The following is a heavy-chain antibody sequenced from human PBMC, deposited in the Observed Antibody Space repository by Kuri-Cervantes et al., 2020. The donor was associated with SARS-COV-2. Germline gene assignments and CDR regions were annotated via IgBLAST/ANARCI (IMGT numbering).Heavy chain of an antibody. V-gene: IGHV1-8*03. CDR1: GGTFTSYD. D-gene: IGHD3-3*01. Sequence: ASVKVSCKAPGGTFTSYDINWVRQATGQGLEWMGWMNPNSGNTGYAQKFQGRVTITRNTSISTAYMELSSLRSEDTAVYYCARIKATPPQYYDFWSGYYTHNWFDPWGQGTLGTVSS. J-gene: IGHJ5*02. CDR3: ARIKATPPQYYDFWSGYYTHNWFDP. CDR2: MNPNSGNT.